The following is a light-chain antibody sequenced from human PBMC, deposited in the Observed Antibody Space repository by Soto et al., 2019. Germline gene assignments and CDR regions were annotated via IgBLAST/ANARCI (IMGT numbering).Light chain of an antibody. J-gene: IGKJ4*01. CDR2: AAS. CDR3: QQSFSNFYT. V-gene: IGKV1-39*01. CDR1: QTIHTY. Sequence: DIQMTQSPPSLSASVGDRVNITCRAGQTIHTYVNWFQVKPGQAPKLLIFAASALQSGVPSRFSGTGSGTDFTLTISILQPEDFATYYCQQSFSNFYTFGGGTRV.